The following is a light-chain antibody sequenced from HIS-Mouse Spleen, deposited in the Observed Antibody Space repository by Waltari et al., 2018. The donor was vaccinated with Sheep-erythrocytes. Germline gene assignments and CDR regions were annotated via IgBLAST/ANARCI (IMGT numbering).Light chain of an antibody. V-gene: IGLV3-10*01. CDR1: ALPKKY. Sequence: SYELTQPPSVSVSPGQTARITCSGDALPKKYAYWYQQTSGQAPVRVIYEDSKRPSGIPERFSGSTSGKMATLTISGAQVEDEADYYCYSTDSSGNHWVFGGGTKLTVL. CDR2: EDS. J-gene: IGLJ3*02. CDR3: YSTDSSGNHWV.